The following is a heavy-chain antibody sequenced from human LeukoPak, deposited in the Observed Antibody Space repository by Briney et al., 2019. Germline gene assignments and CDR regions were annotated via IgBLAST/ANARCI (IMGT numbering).Heavy chain of an antibody. CDR3: ARRYFDY. CDR1: GFTFNSYW. Sequence: GGSLRLSCAASGFTFNSYWMSWVRQAPGKGLEWVANIKQDGSEKYYVDSVKGRFTISRDNAKNLLYLQMNSLRAEDTAVYYCARRYFDYWGREPWSPSPQ. V-gene: IGHV3-7*03. CDR2: IKQDGSEK. J-gene: IGHJ4*02.